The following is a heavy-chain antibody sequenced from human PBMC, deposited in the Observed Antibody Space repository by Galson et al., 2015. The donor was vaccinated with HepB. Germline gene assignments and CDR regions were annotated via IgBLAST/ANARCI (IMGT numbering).Heavy chain of an antibody. D-gene: IGHD4-23*01. CDR1: GFTVSSNY. CDR3: ARDYGGKRAFDY. Sequence: SLRLSCAASGFTVSSNYMSWVRQAPGKGLEWVSVIYSGGSTYYADSVKGRFTISRDNSKNSLYLQMNSLRDEDTAVYYCARDYGGKRAFDYWGQGILVTVSS. V-gene: IGHV3-66*01. J-gene: IGHJ4*02. CDR2: IYSGGST.